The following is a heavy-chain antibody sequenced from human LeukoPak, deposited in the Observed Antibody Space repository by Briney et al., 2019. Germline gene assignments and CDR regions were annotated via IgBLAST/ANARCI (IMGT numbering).Heavy chain of an antibody. Sequence: GGSLRLSCVASEFTFSNYVMSWVRQAPGKGLEWVSAITARGDGTNYADSVRGRFTISRENSKSTLYLQMNNLRADDTAVYYCANEIRPNDYWGQGTLVTVSS. CDR1: EFTFSNYV. V-gene: IGHV3-23*01. CDR2: ITARGDGT. CDR3: ANEIRPNDY. J-gene: IGHJ4*02. D-gene: IGHD4-17*01.